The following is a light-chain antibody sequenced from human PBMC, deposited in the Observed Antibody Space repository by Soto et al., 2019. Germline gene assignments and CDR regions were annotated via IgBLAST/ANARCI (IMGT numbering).Light chain of an antibody. CDR2: EVS. CDR1: SSDVGGYNY. V-gene: IGLV2-8*01. J-gene: IGLJ2*01. CDR3: SSYAGSNSVA. Sequence: QSALTQPPSASGSPGQSVTISCTGTSSDVGGYNYVSWYQQHPGKAPKLMIYEVSKRPSGVPDRFSGSKSGNTASLTVSGLQAEDEADYYCSSYAGSNSVAFGGGTKLTVL.